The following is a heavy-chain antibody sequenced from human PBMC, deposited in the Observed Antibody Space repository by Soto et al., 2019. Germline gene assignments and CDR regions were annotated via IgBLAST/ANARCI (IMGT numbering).Heavy chain of an antibody. D-gene: IGHD3-10*01. CDR3: ARRRYYYGSGSYYNRLSYYYYMDV. V-gene: IGHV4-34*01. CDR1: GGSFSGYY. Sequence: SETLSLTCAVYGGSFSGYYWSWIRQPPGKGLEWIGEINHSGSTNYNPSLKSRVTISVDTSKNQFSLKLSSVTAADTAVYYCARRRYYYGSGSYYNRLSYYYYMDVWGKGTTVTVSS. CDR2: INHSGST. J-gene: IGHJ6*03.